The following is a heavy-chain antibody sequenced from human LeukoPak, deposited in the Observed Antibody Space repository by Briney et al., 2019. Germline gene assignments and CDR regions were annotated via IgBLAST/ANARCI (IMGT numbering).Heavy chain of an antibody. CDR1: GFTFSSYA. V-gene: IGHV3-23*01. J-gene: IGHJ3*02. D-gene: IGHD2-21*02. CDR3: EKDGLVTWFDAVDI. CDR2: ISGSGGST. Sequence: GWSLRLSCAASGFTFSSYAMSWVRQAPGKGLEWVSAISGSGGSTYYADSVKGRFTISRDHFKNTLYLQMNSLIAEDTAVYYCEKDGLVTWFDAVDIWGQGTMVTVSS.